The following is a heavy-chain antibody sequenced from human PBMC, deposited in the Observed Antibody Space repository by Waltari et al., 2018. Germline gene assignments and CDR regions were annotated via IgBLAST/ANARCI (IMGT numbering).Heavy chain of an antibody. D-gene: IGHD3-9*01. CDR1: GGSISSYY. CDR2: IWYDGSNK. V-gene: IGHV3-33*08. Sequence: QVQLQESGPGLVKPSETLSLTCTVSGGSISSYYWSWIRQPPGKGLEWVAVIWYDGSNKYYADSVKGRFTISRDNSKNTLYLQMNSPRAEDTAVYYCARDFFDWLSDYYYYGMDVWGQGTTVTVSS. CDR3: ARDFFDWLSDYYYYGMDV. J-gene: IGHJ6*02.